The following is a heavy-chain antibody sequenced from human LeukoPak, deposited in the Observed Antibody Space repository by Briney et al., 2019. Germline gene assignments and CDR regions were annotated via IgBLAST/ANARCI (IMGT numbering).Heavy chain of an antibody. D-gene: IGHD6-25*01. Sequence: SGGSLRLSCAASGFTFSSYWMSWVRQAPGKGLEWVSSISRRSKDIYYSDSVKGRFTIFRDDSKNSLSLQMNSLRVEDTAIYYCARKAHLPLRAATPLDHWGQGTLVTVSS. J-gene: IGHJ4*02. CDR2: ISRRSKDI. CDR1: GFTFSSYW. V-gene: IGHV3-21*01. CDR3: ARKAHLPLRAATPLDH.